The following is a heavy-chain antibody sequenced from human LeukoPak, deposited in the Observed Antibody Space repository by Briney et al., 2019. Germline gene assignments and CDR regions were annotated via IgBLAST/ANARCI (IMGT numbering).Heavy chain of an antibody. CDR2: ISADNGNT. CDR3: ARVSHALYDYVWGSYRTHDY. J-gene: IGHJ4*02. V-gene: IGHV1-18*01. Sequence: VASVKVSCKASGYTFTSYAMHWVRQAPGQGLEWLGWISADNGNTNYAQKLQGRVTMTTDKSTSTAYMELRSLRSDDTAVYYCARVSHALYDYVWGSYRTHDYWGQGTLVTVSS. D-gene: IGHD3-16*02. CDR1: GYTFTSYA.